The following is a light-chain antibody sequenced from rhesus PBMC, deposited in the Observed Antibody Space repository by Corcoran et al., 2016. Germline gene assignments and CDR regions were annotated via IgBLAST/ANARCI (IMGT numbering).Light chain of an antibody. CDR1: QGISSY. CDR3: QQRNSYPRT. Sequence: DIQLTQSPSSLSASVGDRVTITCRASQGISSYLAWYQQKSGKDSKLLIYDASNLQSGGPSRVSGSGSGTEFTITISSLQPEDFATYYCQQRNSYPRTFGQGTKVEIK. J-gene: IGKJ1*01. CDR2: DAS. V-gene: IGKV1-38*01.